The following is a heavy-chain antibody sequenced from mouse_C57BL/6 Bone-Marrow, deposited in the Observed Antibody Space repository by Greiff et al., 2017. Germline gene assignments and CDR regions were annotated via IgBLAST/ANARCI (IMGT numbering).Heavy chain of an antibody. CDR3: AREDGYFPYWYFDV. D-gene: IGHD2-3*01. CDR1: GYTFTSYW. Sequence: QVQLQQSGAELVKPGASVKMSCKASGYTFTSYWITWVKQRPGQGLEWIGDIYPGSGSTNYNEKFKSKALLTVETSSSTAYMPLRCLTYEDSAVYYCAREDGYFPYWYFDVWGTGTTVTVSS. V-gene: IGHV1-55*01. CDR2: IYPGSGST. J-gene: IGHJ1*03.